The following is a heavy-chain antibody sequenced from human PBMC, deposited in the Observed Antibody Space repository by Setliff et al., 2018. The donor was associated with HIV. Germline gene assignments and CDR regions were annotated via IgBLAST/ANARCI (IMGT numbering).Heavy chain of an antibody. CDR3: ARNPQPTGTPDYYYYYYMDV. D-gene: IGHD1-1*01. V-gene: IGHV1-69*06. CDR1: GGTFSSYA. Sequence: SVKVSCKASGGTFSSYAISWVRQAPGQGLEWMGRIIPIFGTANYAQKFQGRVTITADKSTSTAYMELSSLRSEDTVVYYCARNPQPTGTPDYYYYYYMDVWGKGTTVTVSS. CDR2: IIPIFGTA. J-gene: IGHJ6*03.